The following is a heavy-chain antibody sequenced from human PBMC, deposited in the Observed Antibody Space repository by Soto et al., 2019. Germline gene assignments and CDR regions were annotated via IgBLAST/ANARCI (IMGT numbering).Heavy chain of an antibody. D-gene: IGHD2-21*01. CDR1: GFTFSSYC. V-gene: IGHV3-74*01. Sequence: XVCLRLSCAASGFTFSSYCMHWVRQAPGKGLVWVSRINNDGSSTSYAESVKGRFTISRDNAKSTLYLEMSSLRAGDTAVYYCARDTLIGDTDYGLDVWGQGTTVTVPS. CDR3: ARDTLIGDTDYGLDV. J-gene: IGHJ6*02. CDR2: INNDGSST.